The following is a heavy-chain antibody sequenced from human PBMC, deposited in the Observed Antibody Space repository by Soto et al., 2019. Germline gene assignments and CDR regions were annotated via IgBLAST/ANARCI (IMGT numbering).Heavy chain of an antibody. CDR1: GGSISSYY. CDR3: ARSDGRY. J-gene: IGHJ4*02. V-gene: IGHV4-59*01. Sequence: QVPLQESGPGLVKPSETLSLTCTVSGGSISSYYWSWIRQPPGKGLEWIGYIYYGGSTNYNPSLKSRVTIAVDTSKNQFSLKLSSVTAADTAVYYCARSDGRYWGQGTQVTVAS. CDR2: IYYGGST.